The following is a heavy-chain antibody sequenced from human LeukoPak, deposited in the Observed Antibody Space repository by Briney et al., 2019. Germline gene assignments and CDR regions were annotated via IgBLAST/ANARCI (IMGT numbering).Heavy chain of an antibody. CDR2: IYPGDSDT. CDR3: ARPGPSIVVVPAAEWAY. Sequence: YWSWIRQPPGKGLEGMGIIYPGDSDTIYSPSFQGQVTISADKSISTAYLPWSTLTPSDTAMYYCARPGPSIVVVPAAEWAYWGQGTLVTVSS. V-gene: IGHV5-51*01. D-gene: IGHD2-2*01. CDR1: YW. J-gene: IGHJ4*02.